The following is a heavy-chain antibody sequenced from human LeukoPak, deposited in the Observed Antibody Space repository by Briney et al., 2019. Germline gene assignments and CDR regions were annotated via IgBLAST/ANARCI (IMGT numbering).Heavy chain of an antibody. CDR2: IYYSGST. CDR1: GGSISSYY. D-gene: IGHD6-13*01. Sequence: SETLSLTCTVSGGSISSYYWSWIRQPPGKGLEWIGYIYYSGSTNYNPSLKSRVTISVDTSKNQFSLKLSSVTAADTAVYYCAREDSSSWPSYFQHWGQGTLVTVSS. J-gene: IGHJ1*01. V-gene: IGHV4-59*12. CDR3: AREDSSSWPSYFQH.